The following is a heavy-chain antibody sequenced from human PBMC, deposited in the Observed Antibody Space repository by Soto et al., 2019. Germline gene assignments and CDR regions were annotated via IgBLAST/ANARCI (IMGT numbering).Heavy chain of an antibody. V-gene: IGHV4-59*04. J-gene: IGHJ6*02. CDR3: ARQGVGATTRPRGRYYYGMDV. CDR1: GGSISSYY. Sequence: SETLSLTCTVSGGSISSYYWSWIRRPPGKGLEWIGYIYYSGSTYYNPSLKSRVTISVDTSKNQFSLKLSSVTAADTAVYYCARQGVGATTRPRGRYYYGMDVWGQGTTVTVSS. D-gene: IGHD1-26*01. CDR2: IYYSGST.